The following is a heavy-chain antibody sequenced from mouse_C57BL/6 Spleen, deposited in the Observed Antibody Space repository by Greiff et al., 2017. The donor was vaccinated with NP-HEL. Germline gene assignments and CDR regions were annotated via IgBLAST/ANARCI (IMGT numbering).Heavy chain of an antibody. Sequence: QVQLQQSGPELVKPGASVKISCKASGYAFSSSWMNWVKQRPGKGLEWIGRIYPGDGDTNYNGKFKGKATLTADKSSSTAYMQLSSLTSEDSAVYFCVYGNPGGVSRYAMDYWGQGTSVTVSS. CDR1: GYAFSSSW. D-gene: IGHD2-1*01. CDR3: VYGNPGGVSRYAMDY. V-gene: IGHV1-82*01. J-gene: IGHJ4*01. CDR2: IYPGDGDT.